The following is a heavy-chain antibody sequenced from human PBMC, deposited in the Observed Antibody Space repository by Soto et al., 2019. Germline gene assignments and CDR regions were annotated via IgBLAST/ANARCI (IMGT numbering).Heavy chain of an antibody. D-gene: IGHD2-2*01. CDR1: GVPITDSY. V-gene: IGHV4-4*07. CDR3: ARESTPEMTRGWFAP. CDR2: VHAGGSF. J-gene: IGHJ5*02. Sequence: QAQLQVSGPGLVKPAESLSLICNVSGVPITDSYWSWIRQSPGKGLEWIGRVHAGGSFNYNPSLRRRAAISVDTSKSQVSLRLTSVTAADTAVYFCARESTPEMTRGWFAPWGQGTLVTVSS.